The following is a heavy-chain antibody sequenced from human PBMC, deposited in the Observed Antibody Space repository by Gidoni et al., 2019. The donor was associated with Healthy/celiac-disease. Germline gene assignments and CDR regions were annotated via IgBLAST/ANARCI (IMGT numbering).Heavy chain of an antibody. CDR1: GGSISTSNW. CDR2: IYHSGST. Sequence: QVQLQESGPGLVKPSGTLSLTCAVSGGSISTSNWWSWVRQRPGKGLEWIGEIYHSGSTNYNPSLKSRVTISVDKSKNQFSLKLSSVTAADTAVYYCARDQKSYDFWRVGGMDVWGQGTTVTVSS. J-gene: IGHJ6*02. V-gene: IGHV4-4*02. D-gene: IGHD3-3*01. CDR3: ARDQKSYDFWRVGGMDV.